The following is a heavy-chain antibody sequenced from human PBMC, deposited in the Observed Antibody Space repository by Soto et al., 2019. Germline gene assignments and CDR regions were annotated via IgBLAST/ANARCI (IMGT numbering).Heavy chain of an antibody. J-gene: IGHJ6*02. CDR2: IIPIFGTA. CDR1: GGTFSSYA. V-gene: IGHV1-69*06. Sequence: SVKVSCKASGGTFSSYAISWVRQAPGQGLEWMGGIIPIFGTANYAQKFQGRVTITADKSTSTAYMELSSLRSEDTAVYYCARDYARPDLTVTTFFHYYYYYGMDVWGQGTTVTVSS. D-gene: IGHD4-17*01. CDR3: ARDYARPDLTVTTFFHYYYYYGMDV.